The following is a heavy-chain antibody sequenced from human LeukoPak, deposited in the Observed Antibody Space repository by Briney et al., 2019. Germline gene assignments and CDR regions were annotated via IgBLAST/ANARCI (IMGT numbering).Heavy chain of an antibody. CDR3: AKGRIVGAPDAFDI. CDR2: MSGSGGST. D-gene: IGHD1-26*01. CDR1: GFTLRSYA. J-gene: IGHJ3*02. Sequence: GGSLRLSCAASGFTLRSYAMSWVRQAPGKGLEWVASMSGSGGSTYYADSVKGRFTISRDNSKNTLYLQMNSLRAEDTAVYYCAKGRIVGAPDAFDIWGQGTMVTVSS. V-gene: IGHV3-23*01.